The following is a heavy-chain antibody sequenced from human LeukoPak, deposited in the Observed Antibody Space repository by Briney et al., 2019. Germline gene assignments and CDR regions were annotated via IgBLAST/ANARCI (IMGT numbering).Heavy chain of an antibody. D-gene: IGHD2/OR15-2a*01. Sequence: GGSLRLSCAASGFTFSSYSMNWVRQAPGKGLVWVSRINSDGYSTSYADSVKGRFTISRDNAKNTLNLQMNSLRAEDTAVYYCARYLATGYFGYWGQGSLVTVSS. V-gene: IGHV3-74*01. CDR3: ARYLATGYFGY. J-gene: IGHJ4*02. CDR2: INSDGYST. CDR1: GFTFSSYS.